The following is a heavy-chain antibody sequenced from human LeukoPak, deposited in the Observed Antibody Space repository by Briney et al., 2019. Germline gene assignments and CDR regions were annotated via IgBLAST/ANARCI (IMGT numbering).Heavy chain of an antibody. D-gene: IGHD1-26*01. CDR2: IYTSGST. V-gene: IGHV4-4*07. Sequence: SETLSLTCTVSGGSISSYYWSWIRQLAGKGLEWIGRIYTSGSTNYNASLKSRVSMSVDTSKNQFSLKLSSVTAADTAVFYCARENSGNYREFDYWGQGTLVTVSS. CDR3: ARENSGNYREFDY. J-gene: IGHJ4*02. CDR1: GGSISSYY.